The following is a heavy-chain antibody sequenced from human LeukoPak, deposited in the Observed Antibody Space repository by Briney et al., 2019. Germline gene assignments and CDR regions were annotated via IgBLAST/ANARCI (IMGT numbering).Heavy chain of an antibody. CDR1: GFTVNNAW. CDR3: TTARGYSAYEY. CDR2: IKSKTDGGTT. V-gene: IGHV3-15*01. D-gene: IGHD5-12*01. Sequence: GGSPRLSCAASGFTVNNAWMTWVRQAPGKGLEWVGRIKSKTDGGTTDFAAPVNGRFTISRDDSENTLYLQMNSLKAEDTAIYYCTTARGYSAYEYWGRGTMVTVSS. J-gene: IGHJ3*01.